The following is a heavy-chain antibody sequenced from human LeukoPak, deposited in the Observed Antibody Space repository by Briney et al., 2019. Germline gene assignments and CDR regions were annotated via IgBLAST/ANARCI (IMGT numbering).Heavy chain of an antibody. V-gene: IGHV4-59*01. CDR2: IYYSGST. D-gene: IGHD3-3*01. Sequence: SETLSLTCAVYGXSISSYYWSWIRQPPGKGLEWIGYIYYSGSTNYNPSLRSRVIISVDTSKNQFSLKLSSVTAADTAVYYCARGIFGVIINAFDIWGQGTMVTVSS. CDR1: GXSISSYY. CDR3: ARGIFGVIINAFDI. J-gene: IGHJ3*02.